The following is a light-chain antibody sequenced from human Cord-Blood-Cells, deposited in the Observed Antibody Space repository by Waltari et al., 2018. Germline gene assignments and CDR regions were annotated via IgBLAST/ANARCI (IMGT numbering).Light chain of an antibody. J-gene: IGKJ3*01. CDR1: QSISSY. CDR2: AAS. V-gene: IGKV1-39*01. CDR3: QQSYSTPFT. Sequence: IQMTQSPSSLSASVADRVTSTCRASQSISSYLNWYQQKPGKALKLLIYAASSLQSGVPSRFSGSGSGTDFTLTISSLQPEDFATYYCQQSYSTPFTFGPGTKVDIK.